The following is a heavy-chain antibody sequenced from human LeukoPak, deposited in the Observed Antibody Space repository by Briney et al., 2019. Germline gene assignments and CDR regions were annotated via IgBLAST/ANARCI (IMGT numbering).Heavy chain of an antibody. CDR2: ISSSGSTI. Sequence: GGSLRLSCAASGFTFSSYEMNWVRQAPGKGLEWVSYISSSGSTIYYADSVKGRFTISRDNAKNKLYLQMNSLRAEDTALYYCARDYDVLVNAFDIWGQGTKVTVSS. CDR3: ARDYDVLVNAFDI. CDR1: GFTFSSYE. D-gene: IGHD3-16*01. J-gene: IGHJ3*02. V-gene: IGHV3-48*03.